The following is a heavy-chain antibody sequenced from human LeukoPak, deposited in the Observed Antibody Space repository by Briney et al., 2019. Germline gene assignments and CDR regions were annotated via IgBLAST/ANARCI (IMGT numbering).Heavy chain of an antibody. CDR1: GFTFSSYE. D-gene: IGHD1-26*01. Sequence: GGSLRLSCAASGFTFSSYEMNWVRQAPGKGLEWVSYISSSGSTIYYADSVKGRFTISRDNAKNSLYLQMNSLRAEDTVVYYCARDRGRATGFDYWGQGTLVTVSS. CDR2: ISSSGSTI. CDR3: ARDRGRATGFDY. J-gene: IGHJ4*02. V-gene: IGHV3-48*03.